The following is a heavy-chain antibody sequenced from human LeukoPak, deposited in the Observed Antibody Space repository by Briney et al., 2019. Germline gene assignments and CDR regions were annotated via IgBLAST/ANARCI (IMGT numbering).Heavy chain of an antibody. CDR3: AKEGIAARGGYYGMDV. J-gene: IGHJ6*02. Sequence: GGSLRLPCAASGFTFDDYAMHWVRQAPGKGLEWVSGISWNSGSIGYADSVKGRFTISRDNAKNSLYLQMNSLRAEDTALYYCAKEGIAARGGYYGMDVWGQGTTVTVSS. V-gene: IGHV3-9*01. D-gene: IGHD6-6*01. CDR2: ISWNSGSI. CDR1: GFTFDDYA.